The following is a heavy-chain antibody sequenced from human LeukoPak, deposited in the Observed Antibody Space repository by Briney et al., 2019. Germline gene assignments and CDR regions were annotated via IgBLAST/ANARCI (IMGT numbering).Heavy chain of an antibody. D-gene: IGHD1-26*01. J-gene: IGHJ3*02. CDR2: ISGSGDTT. V-gene: IGHV3-23*01. CDR1: GFTFTTYA. CDR3: ARIVGATGAFDI. Sequence: PGGSLRLSCAASGFTFTTYAMNWVRQAPGEGLEWVAGISGSGDTTYYADSVKGRFTISRDNSTNTLYLQMNSLRAEDTAVYYCARIVGATGAFDIWGQGTMVTVSS.